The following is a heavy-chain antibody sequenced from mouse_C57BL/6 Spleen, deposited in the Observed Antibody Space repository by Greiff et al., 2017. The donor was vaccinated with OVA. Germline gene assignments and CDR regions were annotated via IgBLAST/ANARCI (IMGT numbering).Heavy chain of an antibody. D-gene: IGHD2-5*01. CDR1: GFTFSDYG. CDR2: ISSGSSTI. V-gene: IGHV5-17*01. J-gene: IGHJ4*01. Sequence: EVTLMESGGGLVKPGGSLKLSCAASGFTFSDYGMHWVRQAPEKGLEWVAYISSGSSTIYYADTVKGRFTISRDNAKNTLFLQMTSLRSEDTAMYYCATSYYSNYAYYAMDYWGQGTSVTVSS. CDR3: ATSYYSNYAYYAMDY.